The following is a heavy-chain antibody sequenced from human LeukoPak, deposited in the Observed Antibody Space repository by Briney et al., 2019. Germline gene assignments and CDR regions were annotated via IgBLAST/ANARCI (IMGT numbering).Heavy chain of an antibody. CDR1: GFTFSSYE. J-gene: IGHJ3*02. Sequence: GGSLRLSCAAAGFTFSSYEMNWVRQAPGKGLGWVSYISSSGSTIYYADSVKGRFTISRDNAKNSLYLQMNSLRAEDTAVYYCARGGDGYHPRDPFDMWGQGTMVTVSS. V-gene: IGHV3-48*03. D-gene: IGHD5-24*01. CDR3: ARGGDGYHPRDPFDM. CDR2: ISSSGSTI.